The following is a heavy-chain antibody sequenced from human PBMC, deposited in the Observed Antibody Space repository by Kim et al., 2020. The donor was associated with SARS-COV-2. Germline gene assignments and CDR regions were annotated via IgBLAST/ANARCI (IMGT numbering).Heavy chain of an antibody. V-gene: IGHV3-23*01. J-gene: IGHJ4*02. CDR3: AKVPLTMIGQYYFDY. D-gene: IGHD3-22*01. Sequence: DSVKGRFTISRDNSKNTLYLQMNSLRAEDTAVYYCAKVPLTMIGQYYFDYWGQGTLVTVSS.